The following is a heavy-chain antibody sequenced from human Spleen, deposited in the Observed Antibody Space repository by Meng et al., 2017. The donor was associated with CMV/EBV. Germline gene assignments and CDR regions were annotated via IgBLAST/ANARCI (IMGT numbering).Heavy chain of an antibody. CDR1: GCTFSSYA. J-gene: IGHJ6*02. D-gene: IGHD2-8*01. V-gene: IGHV3-23*03. CDR2: VQSGGSST. Sequence: GESLKISCAASGCTFSSYATSWVRPAPGKGLEWVSVVQSGGSSTNYADSVKGRFTISRDNAKNSLYLQMNSLRAEDTAVYYCATNDYYYYGMDVWGQGTTVTVSS. CDR3: ATNDYYYYGMDV.